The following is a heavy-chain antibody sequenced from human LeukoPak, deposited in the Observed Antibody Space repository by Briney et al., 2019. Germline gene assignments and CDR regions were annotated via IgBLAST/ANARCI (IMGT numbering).Heavy chain of an antibody. CDR3: ARVRGSYATDY. V-gene: IGHV3-11*04. CDR1: GFTFSDYY. D-gene: IGHD3-16*01. Sequence: GGSLRLSCAASGFTFSDYYMSWIRQAPGKGLEWVSYISSSGDTMSYADSVKGRFTISRDNAKNSVYPQMNSLRAEDAAVYYCARVRGSYATDYWGQGALVAVSS. J-gene: IGHJ4*02. CDR2: ISSSGDTM.